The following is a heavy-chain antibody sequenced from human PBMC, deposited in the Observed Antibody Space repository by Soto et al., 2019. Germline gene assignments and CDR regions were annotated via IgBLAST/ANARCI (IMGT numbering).Heavy chain of an antibody. CDR2: ISAYNGDT. D-gene: IGHD1-26*01. CDR3: ARDPGVYGSTSPRVY. CDR1: GYTFPSYG. Sequence: ASVKVSCKASGYTFPSYGISWARQAPGQGLEWMGWISAYNGDTDYAQKLQGRVTMTTDTSTTTAYMELRSLRSDDTAVYYCARDPGVYGSTSPRVYWGQGARVTVSS. J-gene: IGHJ4*02. V-gene: IGHV1-18*01.